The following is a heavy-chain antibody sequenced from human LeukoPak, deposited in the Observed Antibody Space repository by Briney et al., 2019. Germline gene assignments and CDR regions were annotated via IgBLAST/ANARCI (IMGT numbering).Heavy chain of an antibody. CDR2: VDPEDGET. D-gene: IGHD1-26*01. CDR3: ATVSYSGSYYNFDY. V-gene: IGHV1-69-2*01. Sequence: GASVKVSCKASGYTFTDYYMHWVQQAPGKGLEWMGRVDPEDGETIYAEKFQGRVTITADTSTDTAYMELSSLRSEDTAVYYCATVSYSGSYYNFDYWGQGTLVTVSS. J-gene: IGHJ4*02. CDR1: GYTFTDYY.